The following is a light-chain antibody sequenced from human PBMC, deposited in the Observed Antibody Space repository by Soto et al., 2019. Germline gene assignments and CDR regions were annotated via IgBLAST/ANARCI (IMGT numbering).Light chain of an antibody. V-gene: IGLV8-61*01. J-gene: IGLJ1*01. CDR2: NTN. CDR3: VLFMGSGISV. Sequence: QTVVTQEPSFSVSPGGTVTLTCGLSSGSVSTSYYPSWYQQTPGQAPRTLIYNTNTRSSGVPDRFSGSILGNKAALTITGAQADDEYDYYCVLFMGSGISVFGTGTKLTVL. CDR1: SGSVSTSYY.